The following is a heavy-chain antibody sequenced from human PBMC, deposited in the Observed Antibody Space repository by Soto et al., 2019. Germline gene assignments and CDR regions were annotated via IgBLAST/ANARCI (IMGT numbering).Heavy chain of an antibody. J-gene: IGHJ3*02. CDR1: GGSXTSYY. CDR2: IYHSGTT. CDR3: AGGGVVSDAFDI. D-gene: IGHD2-15*01. Sequence: SETLSLTCTVSGGSXTSYYWSWMRQPPGKGLEWIGYIYHSGTTDYNPSLKSRVTLSVDTSKNQFSPKLTSVTAVDTAVYYCAGGGVVSDAFDIWGRGTLVTVSS. V-gene: IGHV4-59*01.